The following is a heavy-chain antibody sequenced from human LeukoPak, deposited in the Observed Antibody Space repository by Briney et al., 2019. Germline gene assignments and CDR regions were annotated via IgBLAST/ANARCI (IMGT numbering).Heavy chain of an antibody. J-gene: IGHJ4*02. D-gene: IGHD3-10*01. Sequence: GGSLRLSCAASGFTFSSYGMHWVRQAPGKGLEWVAVIWYDGSNKYYADSVKGRFTISRDNSKNTLYLQMNSLRAEDTAVYYCARGRFGELLLYYFDHWGQGTLVTVSS. CDR1: GFTFSSYG. V-gene: IGHV3-33*01. CDR3: ARGRFGELLLYYFDH. CDR2: IWYDGSNK.